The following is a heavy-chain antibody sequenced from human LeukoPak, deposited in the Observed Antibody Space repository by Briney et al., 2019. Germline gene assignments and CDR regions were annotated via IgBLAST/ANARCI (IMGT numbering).Heavy chain of an antibody. D-gene: IGHD5-12*01. Sequence: GESLKISCKASGYNFNTSWIGWVRHMPGKGLKWMAIIYPGDSDIKYSPSFEGQVTVSADRSITTAYLQWNSLKASDTAMYYCARHGYDYYFEFWGQGTLVTVSS. CDR2: IYPGDSDI. CDR1: GYNFNTSW. V-gene: IGHV5-51*01. J-gene: IGHJ4*02. CDR3: ARHGYDYYFEF.